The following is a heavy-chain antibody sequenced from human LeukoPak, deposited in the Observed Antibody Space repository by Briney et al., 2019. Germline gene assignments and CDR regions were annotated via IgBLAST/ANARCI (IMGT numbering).Heavy chain of an antibody. CDR3: AKDTAMQAAGLIPIFDY. Sequence: KTGGSLRLSCAASGFTFSSYAMSWVRQAPGKGLEWVSAISGSGGSTYYADSVKGRFTISRDNSKNTLYLQMNSLRAEDTAVYYCAKDTAMQAAGLIPIFDYWGQGTLVTVSS. V-gene: IGHV3-23*01. CDR2: ISGSGGST. D-gene: IGHD6-13*01. J-gene: IGHJ4*02. CDR1: GFTFSSYA.